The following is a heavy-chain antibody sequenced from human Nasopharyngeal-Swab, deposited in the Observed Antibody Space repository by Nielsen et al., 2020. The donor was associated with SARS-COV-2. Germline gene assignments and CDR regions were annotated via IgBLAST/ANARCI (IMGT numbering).Heavy chain of an antibody. V-gene: IGHV4-59*01. J-gene: IGHJ6*02. CDR3: ASLLRSYCSGGSCYPNGMDV. D-gene: IGHD2-15*01. CDR2: IYYSGST. CDR1: GGSISSYY. Sequence: GSLRLSCTVSGGSISSYYWSWIRQPPGKGLEWIGYIYYSGSTNYNPSLKSRVTISVDTSKNHFSLKLSSVTAADTAVYYCASLLRSYCSGGSCYPNGMDVWGQGTTVTVSS.